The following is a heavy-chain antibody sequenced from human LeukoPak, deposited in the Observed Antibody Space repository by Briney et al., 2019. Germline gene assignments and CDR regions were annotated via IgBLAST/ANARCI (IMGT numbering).Heavy chain of an antibody. D-gene: IGHD6-13*01. J-gene: IGHJ4*02. CDR3: ARRLYSSSPDFDY. CDR1: GYTFTGYY. CDR2: INPNSGGT. Sequence: ASVKVSCKASGYTFTGYYMHWVRQAPGQGLEWMEWINPNSGGTNYAQKFQGRVTMTRDTSISTAYMELSRLRSDDTAVYYCARRLYSSSPDFDYWGQGTLVTVSS. V-gene: IGHV1-2*02.